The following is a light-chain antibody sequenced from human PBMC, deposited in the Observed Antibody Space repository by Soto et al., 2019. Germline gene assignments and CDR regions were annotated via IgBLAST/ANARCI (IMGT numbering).Light chain of an antibody. CDR3: SSYAGNTKSV. Sequence: QSALTQPPSASGSPGQSVTISCTGTSSDVGGYDYVSWYQQHPGKAPKLMIFEVSKRPSGVPDRFSGSKSGNTASLTVSGLQAEDEDDYYCSSYAGNTKSVFGTGTKVTVL. V-gene: IGLV2-8*01. CDR2: EVS. J-gene: IGLJ1*01. CDR1: SSDVGGYDY.